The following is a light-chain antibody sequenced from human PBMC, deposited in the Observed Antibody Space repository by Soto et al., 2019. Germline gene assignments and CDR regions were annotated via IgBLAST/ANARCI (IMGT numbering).Light chain of an antibody. CDR1: NSNIGAGYD. V-gene: IGLV1-40*01. CDR2: NNT. Sequence: QSVLTQPPSVSGAPGHRVTISCTGSNSNIGAGYDVHWYQHFPGTAPRLLIYNNTNRPSGVPDRFSGSKSGTSASLAITGLQAEDWADYYCQAYTSNFLGVIFGVGTKLTV. J-gene: IGLJ2*01. CDR3: QAYTSNFLGVI.